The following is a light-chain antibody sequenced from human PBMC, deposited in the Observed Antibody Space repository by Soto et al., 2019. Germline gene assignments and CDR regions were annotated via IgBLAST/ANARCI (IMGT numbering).Light chain of an antibody. J-gene: IGKJ3*01. CDR3: QQYNSYST. Sequence: DIQMTQSPSTLSASVGDRVTITCRASQSISSWLAWYQQKPGKAPKLLIYDASSLESGVPSRFIGSGSGTEFTLTTSSLQPDDFATYYCQQYNSYSTFGPGTKVDIK. V-gene: IGKV1-5*01. CDR1: QSISSW. CDR2: DAS.